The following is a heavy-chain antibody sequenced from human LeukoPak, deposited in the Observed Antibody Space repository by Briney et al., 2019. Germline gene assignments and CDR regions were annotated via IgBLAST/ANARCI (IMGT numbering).Heavy chain of an antibody. CDR3: ARGGGYSYGFYGPENWFDP. J-gene: IGHJ5*02. CDR2: IYTNGGT. CDR1: GGSISSSSYY. V-gene: IGHV4-39*07. D-gene: IGHD5-18*01. Sequence: SETLSLTCTVSGGSISSSSYYSGWIRQPPGKGLEWIGRIYTNGGTNYNPSLKSRVTISVDTSKNQFSLKLSSVTAADTDVYYCARGGGYSYGFYGPENWFDPWGQGTLVTVSS.